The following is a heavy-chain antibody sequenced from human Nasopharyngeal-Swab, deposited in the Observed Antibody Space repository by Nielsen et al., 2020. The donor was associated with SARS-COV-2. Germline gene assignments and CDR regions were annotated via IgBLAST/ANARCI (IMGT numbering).Heavy chain of an antibody. CDR2: IYSGGSST. J-gene: IGHJ6*02. CDR1: GFTFSSYA. V-gene: IGHV3-23*03. Sequence: GESLKISCAASGFTFSSYAMSWVRQAPGKGLEWVSVIYSGGSSTYYADSVKGRFTIPRDNSKNTLYLQMNSLRAEDTAVYYCAKEGALTIFGVVPPGGYYYYGMDVWGQGTTVTVSS. D-gene: IGHD3-3*01. CDR3: AKEGALTIFGVVPPGGYYYYGMDV.